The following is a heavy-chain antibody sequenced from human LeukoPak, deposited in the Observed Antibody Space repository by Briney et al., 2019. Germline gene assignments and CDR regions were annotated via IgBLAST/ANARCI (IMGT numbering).Heavy chain of an antibody. CDR2: IRTEGDT. J-gene: IGHJ6*02. CDR3: ARDFRGCMDV. D-gene: IGHD3-10*01. Sequence: GGALRLSCAASGFTFNTYDMHWVRQVTGKGRQWVSAIRTEGDTYYLDSVKGRFTISRDNAKNALYLQMNSLTAGDTAVYYCARDFRGCMDVWGQGTTVTVSS. CDR1: GFTFNTYD. V-gene: IGHV3-13*04.